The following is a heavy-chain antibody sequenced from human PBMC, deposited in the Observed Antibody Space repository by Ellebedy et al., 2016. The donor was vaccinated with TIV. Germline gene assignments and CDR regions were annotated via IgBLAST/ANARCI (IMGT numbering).Heavy chain of an antibody. CDR2: FFFSGDT. V-gene: IGHV4-59*02. CDR3: VRFDYDVEGYYGLDV. Sequence: GSLRLXXTVSGGSVSRFSWTWIRQVPGKGLEWIGYFFFSGDTEYNPSFKSRVTMSVDTSKNLFFLNMTSMTAADTAIYYCVRFDYDVEGYYGLDVWGQGTTVIVS. CDR1: GGSVSRFS. D-gene: IGHD3-16*01. J-gene: IGHJ6*02.